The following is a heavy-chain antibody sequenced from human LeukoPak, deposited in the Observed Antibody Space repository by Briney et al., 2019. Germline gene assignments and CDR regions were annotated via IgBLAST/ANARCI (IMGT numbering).Heavy chain of an antibody. V-gene: IGHV3-48*02. J-gene: IGHJ4*02. CDR2: ITSSSTTI. CDR3: ARDRGDGYDY. D-gene: IGHD5-24*01. CDR1: GFTFSSYN. Sequence: SGGSLRLSCAPSGFTFSSYNMNWVRQAPGKGLEWVSYITSSSTTIYYADSVKGRFTISRDNAKNSPYLQMNSLSDEDTAVYYCARDRGDGYDYWGQGTLVTVSS.